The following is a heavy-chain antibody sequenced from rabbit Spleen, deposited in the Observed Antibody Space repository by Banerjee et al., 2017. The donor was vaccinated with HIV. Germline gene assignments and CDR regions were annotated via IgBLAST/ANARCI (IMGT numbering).Heavy chain of an antibody. CDR1: GVSFSGNSY. CDR2: IYGGSSGST. D-gene: IGHD4-1*01. J-gene: IGHJ4*01. CDR3: ARDLDDVIGWNFGW. V-gene: IGHV1S45*01. Sequence: QERLVESGGGLVQPEGTLTLTCTVSGVSFSGNSYMCWVRQAPGKGLEWIARIYGGSSGSTWYASWVNGRFTISKTSSTTVTLRMTSLTAADTATYFCARDLDDVIGWNFGWWGPGTLVTVS.